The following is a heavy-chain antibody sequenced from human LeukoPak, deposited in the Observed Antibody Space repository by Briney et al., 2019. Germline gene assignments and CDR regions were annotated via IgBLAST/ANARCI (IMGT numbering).Heavy chain of an antibody. CDR3: ARGGYSSATDAFDI. CDR2: IIPIFGTA. V-gene: IGHV1-69*13. CDR1: GGTFSSYA. D-gene: IGHD6-19*01. J-gene: IGHJ3*02. Sequence: SVKVSCKASGGTFSSYAISWVRQAPGQGLEWMGGIIPIFGTANYAQKFQGRVTITADESKSTAYMELSSLRSEDTAVYYCARGGYSSATDAFDIWGQGTMATVSS.